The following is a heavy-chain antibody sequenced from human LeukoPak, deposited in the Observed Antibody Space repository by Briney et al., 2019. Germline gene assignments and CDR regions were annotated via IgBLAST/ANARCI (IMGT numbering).Heavy chain of an antibody. J-gene: IGHJ4*02. D-gene: IGHD2-21*01. Sequence: SVKVSRKASGGTFSSYAISWVRQAPGQGLEWMGGIIPIFGTANYAQKFQGRVTITTDESTSTAYMELSSLRSDDTAVYYCARSGGDCHKVGCYDYWGQGTLVTVSS. CDR1: GGTFSSYA. CDR2: IIPIFGTA. V-gene: IGHV1-69*05. CDR3: ARSGGDCHKVGCYDY.